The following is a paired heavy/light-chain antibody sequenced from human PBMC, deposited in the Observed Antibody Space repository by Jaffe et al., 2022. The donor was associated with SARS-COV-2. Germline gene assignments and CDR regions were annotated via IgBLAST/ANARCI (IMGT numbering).Light chain of an antibody. CDR1: QGISSY. J-gene: IGKJ4*01. CDR2: AAS. CDR3: QQLNSYLGLT. V-gene: IGKV1-9*01. Sequence: DIQLTQSPSFLSASVGDRVTITCRASQGISSYLAWYQQKPGKAPKLLIYAASTLQSGVPSRFSGSGSGTEFTLTISSLQPEDFATYYCQQLNSYLGLTFGGGTKVEIK.
Heavy chain of an antibody. CDR2: ISGSGGST. J-gene: IGHJ4*02. CDR1: GFTFSSYA. CDR3: AKEIRSSGLRRPFDY. Sequence: EVQLLESGGGLVQPGGSLRLSCAASGFTFSSYAMSWVRQAPGKGLEWVSAISGSGGSTYYADSVKGRFTISRDNSKNTLYLQMNSLRAEDTAVYYCAKEIRSSGLRRPFDYWGQGTLVTVSS. D-gene: IGHD6-19*01. V-gene: IGHV3-23*01.